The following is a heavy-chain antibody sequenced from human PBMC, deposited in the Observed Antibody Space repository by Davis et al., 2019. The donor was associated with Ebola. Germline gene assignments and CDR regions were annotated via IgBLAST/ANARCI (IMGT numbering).Heavy chain of an antibody. Sequence: GESLKISCAASGFTFSSYAMSWVRQAPGKGLERVSAISGSGGSTYYADSVKGRFTMSRDNSGNTLYLQMNSLRVEDTAIYYCAKGNRTPLFYDTSDDYWGQGTLVTVSS. CDR2: ISGSGGST. V-gene: IGHV3-23*01. D-gene: IGHD5/OR15-5a*01. J-gene: IGHJ4*02. CDR1: GFTFSSYA. CDR3: AKGNRTPLFYDTSDDY.